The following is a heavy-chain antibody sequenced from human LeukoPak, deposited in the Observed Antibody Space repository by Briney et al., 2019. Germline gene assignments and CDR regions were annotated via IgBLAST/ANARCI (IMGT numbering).Heavy chain of an antibody. CDR1: GYTFTSYY. CDR2: INPSGGST. J-gene: IGHJ4*02. D-gene: IGHD3-22*01. CDR3: ASDAPYHYDSSGYYQE. V-gene: IGHV1-46*01. Sequence: ASVKVSCKASGYTFTSYYMHWVRQAPGQGLEWMGIINPSGGSTSYAQKFQGRVTMTRDTSTSTVYMELSSLRSEDTAVYYCASDAPYHYDSSGYYQEWGQGTLVTVSS.